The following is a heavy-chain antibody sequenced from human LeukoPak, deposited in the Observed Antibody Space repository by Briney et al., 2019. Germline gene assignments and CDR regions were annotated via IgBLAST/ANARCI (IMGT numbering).Heavy chain of an antibody. J-gene: IGHJ6*03. D-gene: IGHD3-10*01. Sequence: GGSLRLSCAASGFTFDDYAMHWVRQAPGKGPEWVSGISWNSGSIGYADSVKGRFTISSDNSKSTLYVQMNSLRPEDTAVYYCAREGLYDFDSGRGGSKFYYYMDVWGKGTTVTVSS. CDR1: GFTFDDYA. V-gene: IGHV3-9*01. CDR2: ISWNSGSI. CDR3: AREGLYDFDSGRGGSKFYYYMDV.